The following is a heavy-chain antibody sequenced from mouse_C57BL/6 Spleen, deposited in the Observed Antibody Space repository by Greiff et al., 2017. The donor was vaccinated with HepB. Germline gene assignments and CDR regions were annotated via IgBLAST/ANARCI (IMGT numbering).Heavy chain of an antibody. CDR2: ISDGGSYT. CDR1: GFTFSSYA. J-gene: IGHJ2*01. CDR3: ARDHADDDFDY. D-gene: IGHD2-12*01. V-gene: IGHV5-4*01. Sequence: EVKVEESGGGLVKPGGSLKLSCAASGFTFSSYAMSWVRQTPEKRLEWVATISDGGSYTYYPDNVKGRFTISRDNAKNNLYLQMSHLKSEDTAMYYCARDHADDDFDYWGQGTTLTVSS.